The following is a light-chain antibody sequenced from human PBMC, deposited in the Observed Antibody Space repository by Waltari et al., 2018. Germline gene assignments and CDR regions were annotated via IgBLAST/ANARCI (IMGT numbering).Light chain of an antibody. J-gene: IGKJ3*01. Sequence: DIVMTQSPLSLPVTPGEPASISCRSSQSLLDSNGDNYLDWYLQKPGKHTHLLLYLGSIRSSGVPGRFSGSGSGTDFTLKISRVEADDVGVYYCMQTLQTPVFTFGPGTKVDIK. CDR1: QSLLDSNGDNY. V-gene: IGKV2-28*01. CDR2: LGS. CDR3: MQTLQTPVFT.